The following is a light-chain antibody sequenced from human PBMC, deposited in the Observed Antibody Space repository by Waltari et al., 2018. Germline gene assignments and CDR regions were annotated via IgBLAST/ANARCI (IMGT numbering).Light chain of an antibody. CDR1: QDINKF. J-gene: IGKJ4*01. V-gene: IGKV1-33*01. CDR2: DAS. Sequence: DIQMTQSPASLSASVGDSITITCQASQDINKFLNWYQQKPGKAPRLLIYDASNVETGVPSRFSGSGSGTHFSLTISSLKPEDIATYFCQQSDNLPLTFGGGTRVEI. CDR3: QQSDNLPLT.